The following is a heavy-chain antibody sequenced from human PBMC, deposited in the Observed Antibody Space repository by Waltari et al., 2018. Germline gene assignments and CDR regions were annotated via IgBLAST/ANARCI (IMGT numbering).Heavy chain of an antibody. CDR3: AKSPEYSSGWYLDY. D-gene: IGHD6-19*01. CDR1: GFTFSSYA. Sequence: EVHLLESGGDLVQPGGSLRLSCAASGFTFSSYALSWVRQGPGKGLEWVSSSSGSGGSTYYADSVKGRFTISRDNSKKTLYLQMNSLRAEDTAIYYCAKSPEYSSGWYLDYWGQGTLVTVSS. J-gene: IGHJ4*02. CDR2: SSGSGGST. V-gene: IGHV3-23*01.